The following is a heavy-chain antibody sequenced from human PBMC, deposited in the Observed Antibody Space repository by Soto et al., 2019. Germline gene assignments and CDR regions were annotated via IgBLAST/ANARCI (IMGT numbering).Heavy chain of an antibody. CDR3: ARDHDYGDYADLREPPYGMDV. Sequence: QVQLQESGPGLVKPSQTLSLTCTVSGGSISSGGYYWSWIRQHPGKGLEWIGYIYYSGSTYYNPSLKSRVTISVDTSKNQFSLKLSSVTAADTAVYYCARDHDYGDYADLREPPYGMDVWGQGTTVTVSS. CDR2: IYYSGST. CDR1: GGSISSGGYY. D-gene: IGHD4-17*01. V-gene: IGHV4-31*03. J-gene: IGHJ6*02.